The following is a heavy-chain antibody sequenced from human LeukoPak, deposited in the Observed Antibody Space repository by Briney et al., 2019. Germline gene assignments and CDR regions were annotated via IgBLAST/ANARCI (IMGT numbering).Heavy chain of an antibody. Sequence: ASLKVSCKASGYTFTSYDISWVRQATGQGLEWMGWMNPNSGNTGYAQKFQGRVTMTRNTSISTAYMELSSLRSEDTAVYYCARGAFVGATPYYFDYWGQGTLVTVSS. CDR1: GYTFTSYD. V-gene: IGHV1-8*01. J-gene: IGHJ4*02. D-gene: IGHD1-26*01. CDR2: MNPNSGNT. CDR3: ARGAFVGATPYYFDY.